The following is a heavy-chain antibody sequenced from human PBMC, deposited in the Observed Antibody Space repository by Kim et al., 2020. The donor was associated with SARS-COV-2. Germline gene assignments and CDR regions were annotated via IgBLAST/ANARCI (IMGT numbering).Heavy chain of an antibody. V-gene: IGHV4-59*01. D-gene: IGHD6-13*01. Sequence: PPPQSRVTISVDTSKNQFPLKLGSVTAADTAVYYCARVKTPGIAAAGYDYWGQGTLVTVSS. J-gene: IGHJ4*02. CDR3: ARVKTPGIAAAGYDY.